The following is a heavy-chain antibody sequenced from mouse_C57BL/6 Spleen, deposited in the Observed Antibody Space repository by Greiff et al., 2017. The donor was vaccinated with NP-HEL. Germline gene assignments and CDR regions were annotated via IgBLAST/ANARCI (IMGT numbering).Heavy chain of an antibody. J-gene: IGHJ2*01. D-gene: IGHD1-1*01. CDR3: ALITTVVAPGY. CDR2: IYPGDGDT. V-gene: IGHV1-82*01. CDR1: GYAFSSSW. Sequence: QVHVKQSGPELVKPGASVKISCKASGYAFSSSWMNWVKQRPGKGLEWIGRIYPGDGDTNYNGKFKGKATLTADKSSSTAYMQLSSLTSEDSAVYFCALITTVVAPGYWGQGTTLTVSS.